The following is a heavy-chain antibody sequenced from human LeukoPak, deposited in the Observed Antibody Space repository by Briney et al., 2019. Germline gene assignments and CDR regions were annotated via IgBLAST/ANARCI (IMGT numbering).Heavy chain of an antibody. CDR1: GGSFSGYY. Sequence: SESLSLTCAVYGGSFSGYYWSWIRQPPGKGLEWIGEINHSASTNYNPSLKSRVTISVDTSKNQFSLKLSSVTAADTAVYYCARGSGAYYYDSSGYYYLGPYFDYWGQGTLVTVSS. J-gene: IGHJ4*02. D-gene: IGHD3-22*01. CDR2: INHSAST. V-gene: IGHV4-34*01. CDR3: ARGSGAYYYDSSGYYYLGPYFDY.